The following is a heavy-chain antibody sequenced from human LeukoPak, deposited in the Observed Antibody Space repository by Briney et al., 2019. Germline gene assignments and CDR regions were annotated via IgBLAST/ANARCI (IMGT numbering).Heavy chain of an antibody. CDR3: ARDRYYYDSSGYYYFDY. J-gene: IGHJ4*02. D-gene: IGHD3-22*01. CDR1: GYTFTSYY. Sequence: GASVKVSCKASGYTFTSYYMHWVRQAPGQGLEWMGIINPSGGSTSYAQKFQGRVTMTRDTSISTAYMELSRLRPDDTAVYYCARDRYYYDSSGYYYFDYWGQGTLVTVSS. V-gene: IGHV1-46*01. CDR2: INPSGGST.